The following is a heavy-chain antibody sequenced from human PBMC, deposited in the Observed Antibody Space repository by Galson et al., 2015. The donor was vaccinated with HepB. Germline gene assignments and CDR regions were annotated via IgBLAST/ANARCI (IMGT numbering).Heavy chain of an antibody. J-gene: IGHJ3*02. D-gene: IGHD1-26*01. CDR1: GLSLSNTGMR. Sequence: PALVKPTQTLTLTCTLSGLSLSNTGMRVSWIHQPPGKALEWLARIDWDDQKFYNASLKRRLAISKDSSENHVVLTMTNMDPVDTATYFCARHGFRGTYYSALDMWGQGTVVTVSS. V-gene: IGHV2-70*04. CDR3: ARHGFRGTYYSALDM. CDR2: IDWDDQK.